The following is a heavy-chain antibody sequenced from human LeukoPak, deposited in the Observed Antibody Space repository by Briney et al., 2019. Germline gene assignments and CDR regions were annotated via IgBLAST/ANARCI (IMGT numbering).Heavy chain of an antibody. J-gene: IGHJ4*02. CDR1: GFTFSDYG. Sequence: GGSLRLSCAASGFTFSDYGMHWVRQAPGKGLEWVAVISYDGSTKYYADSVKGRFTISRDNSKNTLYLQMNSLRAEDTAVYYCARGSPYFYGTDLDYWGQGTLVTVSS. D-gene: IGHD3-10*01. V-gene: IGHV3-30*03. CDR2: ISYDGSTK. CDR3: ARGSPYFYGTDLDY.